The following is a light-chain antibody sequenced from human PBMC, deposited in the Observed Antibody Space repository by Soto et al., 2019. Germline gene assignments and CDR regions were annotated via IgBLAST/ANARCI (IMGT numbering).Light chain of an antibody. J-gene: IGKJ1*01. Sequence: EIVLTQSPGTLSLSPGERATLSCRASQSVGSSYLAWYQQKPGQAPRLLIYGASSRATGIPDRFSGSGSGTDFTLTISRLEPEDFAVYYCQQYVSSPPWASGQGTKVEIK. CDR1: QSVGSSY. CDR3: QQYVSSPPWA. V-gene: IGKV3-20*01. CDR2: GAS.